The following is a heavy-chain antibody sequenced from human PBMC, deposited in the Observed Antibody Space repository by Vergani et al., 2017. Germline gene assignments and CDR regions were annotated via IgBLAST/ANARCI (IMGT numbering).Heavy chain of an antibody. CDR3: ARDPKSYCSGGSCFSVWGAFDI. CDR1: GDSFRSNKW. Sequence: QVQLQESGPGLVKPPGTLSLTCAVSGDSFRSNKWWTWVRQSPGITLEWIGEISHSGSTNYNPSLKGRVTLSLDTSKNQFSLRLSSVTAADTAVYYCARDPKSYCSGGSCFSVWGAFDIWGRGTTVTVSS. CDR2: ISHSGST. D-gene: IGHD2-15*01. V-gene: IGHV4-4*03. J-gene: IGHJ3*02.